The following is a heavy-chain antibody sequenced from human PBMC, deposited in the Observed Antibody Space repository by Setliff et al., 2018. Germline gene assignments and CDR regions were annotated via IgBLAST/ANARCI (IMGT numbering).Heavy chain of an antibody. D-gene: IGHD3-10*01. CDR2: IYHTEST. V-gene: IGHV4-4*02. Sequence: SETLSLTCAVSSGSISYNNWWTWVRQPPGKGLEWIGEIYHTESTNYNPSLKSRVTISLDKSKNQFSLELSAVTAADTAVYYCARDVGGEGYFDSWGQGTLVTVSS. CDR3: ARDVGGEGYFDS. CDR1: SGSISYNNW. J-gene: IGHJ4*02.